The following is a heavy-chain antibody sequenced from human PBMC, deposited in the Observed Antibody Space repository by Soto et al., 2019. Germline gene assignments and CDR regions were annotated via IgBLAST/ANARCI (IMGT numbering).Heavy chain of an antibody. CDR1: GFTFSSYS. Sequence: GGSLRLSCAAPGFTFSSYSMNWVRQAPGKGLEWVSYISSSSSTIYYADSVKGRFTISRDNAKNSLYLQMNSLRAEDTAVYYCARQRLFDYWGQGTLVTVSS. D-gene: IGHD3-22*01. CDR3: ARQRLFDY. CDR2: ISSSSSTI. V-gene: IGHV3-48*01. J-gene: IGHJ4*02.